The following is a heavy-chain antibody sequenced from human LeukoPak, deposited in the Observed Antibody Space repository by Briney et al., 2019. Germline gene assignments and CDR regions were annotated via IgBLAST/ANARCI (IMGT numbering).Heavy chain of an antibody. J-gene: IGHJ6*03. CDR2: IYSGGST. V-gene: IGHV3-53*01. Sequence: GGSLRLSCAASGFTVSSNYMSWVRQAPGKGLEWVSVIYSGGSTYYADSVKGRFTISRDNSKNTLYLQMNSLRAEDTAVYYCARDRYSSSWYGYYYYMDVWGKGTTVTISS. CDR3: ARDRYSSSWYGYYYYMDV. CDR1: GFTVSSNY. D-gene: IGHD6-13*01.